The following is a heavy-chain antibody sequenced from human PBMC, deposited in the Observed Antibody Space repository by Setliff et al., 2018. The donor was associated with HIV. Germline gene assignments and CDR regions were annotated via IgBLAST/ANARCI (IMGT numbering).Heavy chain of an antibody. J-gene: IGHJ6*03. CDR2: TYYSGGT. V-gene: IGHV4-39*02. D-gene: IGHD3-3*01. Sequence: SETLSLTCTVSGDSITTSYYYWGWIRQPPGKGPEWIGTTYYSGGTYYSSSLKSRANISVDTANNLFSLRLTSVTVADTATYYCARRVYDFWSGLVGYSYYMDVWGKGTTVTVSS. CDR3: ARRVYDFWSGLVGYSYYMDV. CDR1: GDSITTSYYY.